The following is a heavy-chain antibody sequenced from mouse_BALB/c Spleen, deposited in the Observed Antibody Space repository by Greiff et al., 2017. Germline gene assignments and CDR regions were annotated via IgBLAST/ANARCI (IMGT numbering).Heavy chain of an antibody. D-gene: IGHD1-2*01. CDR3: GRVGSITVFAY. J-gene: IGHJ3*01. V-gene: IGHV5-6-3*01. Sequence: DVQLVESGGGLVQPGGSLNLSCAASGFTFSSYGMSWVRQTPDKRLELVATINSIGGSTYSPDSVKGRFTISRDNAKNTLYLQMSSLKSEDTAMYYCGRVGSITVFAYWGQGTLVTVSA. CDR1: GFTFSSYG. CDR2: INSIGGST.